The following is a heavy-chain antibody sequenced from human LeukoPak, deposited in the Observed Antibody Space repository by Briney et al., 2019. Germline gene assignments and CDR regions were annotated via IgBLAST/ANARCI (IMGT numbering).Heavy chain of an antibody. CDR2: ISSSSSTI. J-gene: IGHJ6*03. V-gene: IGHV3-48*01. CDR3: ARGRYYMDV. CDR1: GLTFSSYS. Sequence: GGSLRLSCAASGLTFSSYSVNWVRQAPGKGLEWVSYISSSSSTIYYADSVKGRFTISRDNAKNSLYLQMNSLRAEDTAVYYCARGRYYMDVWGKGTTVTVSS.